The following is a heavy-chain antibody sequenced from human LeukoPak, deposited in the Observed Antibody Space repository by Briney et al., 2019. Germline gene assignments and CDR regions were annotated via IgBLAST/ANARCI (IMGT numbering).Heavy chain of an antibody. CDR2: ISGSGGST. D-gene: IGHD3-22*01. Sequence: GGTLRLSCAASGFTFSSYGMSWVRQAPGKGLEWVSAISGSGGSTYYADSVKGRFTISRDNSKNTLYLQMNSLRAEDTAVYYCAKDTFPYDSSGYYYSFLDYWGQGTLVTVSS. V-gene: IGHV3-23*01. CDR1: GFTFSSYG. CDR3: AKDTFPYDSSGYYYSFLDY. J-gene: IGHJ4*02.